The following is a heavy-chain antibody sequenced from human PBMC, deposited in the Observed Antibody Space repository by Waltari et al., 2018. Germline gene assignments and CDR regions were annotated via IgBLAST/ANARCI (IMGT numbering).Heavy chain of an antibody. CDR3: AGRGAKMFSI. CDR1: GDSLNGHY. J-gene: IGHJ4*02. V-gene: IGHV4-59*06. D-gene: IGHD3-3*02. CDR2: ISHSGDT. Sequence: QVQLQESGPGLVKPSETLSLTCTVSGDSLNGHYWGWLRQPAGKELEWIGYISHSGDTDYSPSLRSRLTLSVDTSKNQFSLKLNSVTAADTGVYFCAGRGAKMFSIWGRGTLVTVSS.